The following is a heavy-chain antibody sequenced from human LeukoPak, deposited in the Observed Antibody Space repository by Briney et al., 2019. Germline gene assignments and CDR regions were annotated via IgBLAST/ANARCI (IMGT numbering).Heavy chain of an antibody. CDR3: ARDSTIAAAGNYYYYGMDV. CDR2: FDPEDGET. V-gene: IGHV1-24*01. Sequence: ASVKVSCKVSGYTLTELSMHWVRQAPGKGLEWMGGFDPEDGETIYAQKFQGRVTMTEDTSTDTAYMELSSLRSEDTAVYYCARDSTIAAAGNYYYYGMDVWGQGTTVTVSS. D-gene: IGHD6-13*01. J-gene: IGHJ6*02. CDR1: GYTLTELS.